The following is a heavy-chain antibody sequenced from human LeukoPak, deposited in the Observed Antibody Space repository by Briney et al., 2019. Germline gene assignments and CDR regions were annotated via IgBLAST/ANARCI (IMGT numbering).Heavy chain of an antibody. J-gene: IGHJ4*02. V-gene: IGHV4-39*07. Sequence: SETLSLTCTVSGGSISSSSYYWGWIRQPPGKGLEWIGSIYYSGSTYYNPSLKSRVTISVDTSKNQFSLRLSSVTAADTAVYYCARVVQYYDILTGYSSGASFDYWGQGTLVTVSP. CDR1: GGSISSSSYY. CDR3: ARVVQYYDILTGYSSGASFDY. D-gene: IGHD3-9*01. CDR2: IYYSGST.